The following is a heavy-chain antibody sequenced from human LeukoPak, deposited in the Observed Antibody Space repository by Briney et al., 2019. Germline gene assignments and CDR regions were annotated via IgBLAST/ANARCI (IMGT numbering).Heavy chain of an antibody. D-gene: IGHD1-26*01. J-gene: IGHJ3*02. V-gene: IGHV4-4*02. CDR1: GGSISTNNW. CDR2: IHHSGST. CDR3: ARAPLSGTYYTDAFDI. Sequence: SETLSLTCTVSGGSISTNNWWTWVRQPPGKGLEWIGEIHHSGSTDYNPSLKSRVTISPDKSKNQFSLTLTSVTAADTAVYFCARAPLSGTYYTDAFDIWGQGTMVTVSS.